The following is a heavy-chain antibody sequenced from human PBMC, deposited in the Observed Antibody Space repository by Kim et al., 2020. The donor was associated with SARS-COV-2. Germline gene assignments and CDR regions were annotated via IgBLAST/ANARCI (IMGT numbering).Heavy chain of an antibody. CDR1: GFTFDDYA. D-gene: IGHD6-13*01. CDR2: ISGDGGST. J-gene: IGHJ6*02. Sequence: GGSLRLSCAASGFTFDDYAMHWVRQAPGKGLEWVSLISGDGGSTYYANSVKGRFTISRDNSKNSLYLQMNSLRTEDTALYYCAKDIGYSSSWYATANYYYFRMDVWGQGTTVTVSS. CDR3: AKDIGYSSSWYATANYYYFRMDV. V-gene: IGHV3-43*02.